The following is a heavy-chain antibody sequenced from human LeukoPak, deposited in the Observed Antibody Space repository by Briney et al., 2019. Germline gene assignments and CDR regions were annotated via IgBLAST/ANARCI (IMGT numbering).Heavy chain of an antibody. CDR3: ARDLVTIFGVVTETLFDY. CDR2: ISAYNGNT. J-gene: IGHJ4*02. CDR1: GYTFTSYG. D-gene: IGHD3-3*01. V-gene: IGHV1-18*01. Sequence: GASVKVSCKASGYTFTSYGISWVRQAPGQGLEWMGWISAYNGNTNYAQKLQGRVTMTTDTSTSTAYMELRSLRSDDTAVYYCARDLVTIFGVVTETLFDYWGQGTLVTVSS.